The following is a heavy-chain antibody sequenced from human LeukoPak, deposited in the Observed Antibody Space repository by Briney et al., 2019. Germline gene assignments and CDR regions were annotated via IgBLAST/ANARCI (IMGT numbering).Heavy chain of an antibody. CDR2: INHSGSM. CDR3: ARGYDYGNYND. D-gene: IGHD4-11*01. CDR1: GGSFSGYY. J-gene: IGHJ4*02. Sequence: SETLSLTCAVYGGSFSGYYWSWLRQPPGKGLEWIGEINHSGSMNYNPSLKSRVTISVDTSKNQFSLKLTSVTAADTAVYYCARGYDYGNYNDWGQGTLVTVSS. V-gene: IGHV4-34*01.